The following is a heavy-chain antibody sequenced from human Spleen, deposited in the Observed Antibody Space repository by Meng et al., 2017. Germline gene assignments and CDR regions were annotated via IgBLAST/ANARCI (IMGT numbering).Heavy chain of an antibody. Sequence: GSLKLPCAFYRGYFSGYYWNWIRHPPGKGLEWIGEIHDSEGTNYNPSLKSRVTLSVDTSKNPFSLNLNSVTAADTAVYYCARGRGGSIWDYFDYWGQGNLVTVSS. CDR1: RGYFSGYY. J-gene: IGHJ4*02. CDR3: ARGRGGSIWDYFDY. V-gene: IGHV4-34*01. CDR2: IHDSEGT. D-gene: IGHD6-13*01.